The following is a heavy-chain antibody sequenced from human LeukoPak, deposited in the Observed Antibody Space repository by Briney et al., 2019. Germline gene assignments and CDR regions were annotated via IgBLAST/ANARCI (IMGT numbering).Heavy chain of an antibody. CDR2: INPSGGST. Sequence: ASVKVSCKASGYTFTSYYMRWVRQAPGQGLEWMGIINPSGGSTSYAQKFQGRVTMTRDTSTSTVYMELSSLRSGDTAVYYCARDRVAYWSPFDIWGQGTMVTVSS. CDR3: ARDRVAYWSPFDI. J-gene: IGHJ3*02. D-gene: IGHD2-8*02. V-gene: IGHV1-46*03. CDR1: GYTFTSYY.